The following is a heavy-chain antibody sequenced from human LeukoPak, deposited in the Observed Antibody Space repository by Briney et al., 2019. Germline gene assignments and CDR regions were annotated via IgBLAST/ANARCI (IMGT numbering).Heavy chain of an antibody. J-gene: IGHJ4*02. D-gene: IGHD6-19*01. CDR2: ISGSGGST. V-gene: IGHV3-23*01. Sequence: GGSLRLSCAASGFTFSSYAMSWVRQAPGKGLEWVSAISGSGGSTYYAGSVKGRFTISRDNSKNTLYLQMNSLRAEDTAVYYCAKVYTAVAGHGWDYWGQGTLVTVSS. CDR1: GFTFSSYA. CDR3: AKVYTAVAGHGWDY.